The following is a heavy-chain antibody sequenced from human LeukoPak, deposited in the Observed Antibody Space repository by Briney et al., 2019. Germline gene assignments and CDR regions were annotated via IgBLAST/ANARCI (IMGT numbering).Heavy chain of an antibody. J-gene: IGHJ4*02. V-gene: IGHV3-30*02. Sequence: GGSLRLSCAASGFTFSGFGMHWVRQAPGKGLEWVAFIHYDGSNKYNADSVKGRFTISRDNAKNSLYLQMNSLRAEDTAVYYCARLKLLWSNYFDYWGQGTLVTVSS. CDR2: IHYDGSNK. CDR3: ARLKLLWSNYFDY. D-gene: IGHD2-2*01. CDR1: GFTFSGFG.